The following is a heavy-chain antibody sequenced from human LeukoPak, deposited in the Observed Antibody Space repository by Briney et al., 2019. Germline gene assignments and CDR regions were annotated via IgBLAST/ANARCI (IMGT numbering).Heavy chain of an antibody. CDR1: GYTLTELS. Sequence: ASVKVSCKVSGYTLTELSMHWVRQAPGQGLEWMGWINPNSGGTNYAQKFQGRVTMTRDTSISTAYMELSRLRPDDTAVYYCARDSRWNDYVFDIWGQGTMVTVSS. CDR2: INPNSGGT. J-gene: IGHJ3*02. CDR3: ARDSRWNDYVFDI. V-gene: IGHV1-2*02. D-gene: IGHD1-1*01.